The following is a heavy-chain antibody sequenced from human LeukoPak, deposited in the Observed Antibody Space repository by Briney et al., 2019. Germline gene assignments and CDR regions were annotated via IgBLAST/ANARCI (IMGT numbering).Heavy chain of an antibody. D-gene: IGHD3-10*01. CDR2: IYHSGST. V-gene: IGHV4-59*01. Sequence: SETLSLTCTVSGGSISSDNWSWIRQPPGKGLEYIGCIYHSGSTNYNPSLNSRVTIPIDTSKNHFSLKLNSVTAADTAVYYCARGGHYYASGSYLAYWGQGTLVTVSS. CDR1: GGSISSDN. J-gene: IGHJ4*02. CDR3: ARGGHYYASGSYLAY.